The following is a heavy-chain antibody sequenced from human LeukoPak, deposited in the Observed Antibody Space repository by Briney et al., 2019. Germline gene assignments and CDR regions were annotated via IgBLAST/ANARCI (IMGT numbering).Heavy chain of an antibody. CDR2: INPNSGGT. CDR1: GYTFTGYY. Sequence: ASVKVSCKASGYTFTGYYMHWVRQAPGQGLEWMGWINPNSGGTNYAQKFQGRVTMTRDTSISTAYMELSRLRSDDTAVYYCARAVDIVVVPAAMEYYFDYWGRGTLVTVSS. D-gene: IGHD2-2*01. V-gene: IGHV1-2*02. J-gene: IGHJ4*02. CDR3: ARAVDIVVVPAAMEYYFDY.